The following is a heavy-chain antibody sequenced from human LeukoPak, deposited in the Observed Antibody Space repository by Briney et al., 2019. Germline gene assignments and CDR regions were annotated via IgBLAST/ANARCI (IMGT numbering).Heavy chain of an antibody. CDR2: IIPIFGTA. Sequence: ASVKVSCKASGGTFSSYAISWVRRAPGQGLEWMGGIIPIFGTANYAQKFQGRVTITADKSTSTAYMELSSLGPEDTAVYYCARDPYSGNYGNDYYYYMDVWGKGTTVTISS. V-gene: IGHV1-69*06. D-gene: IGHD1-26*01. CDR3: ARDPYSGNYGNDYYYYMDV. CDR1: GGTFSSYA. J-gene: IGHJ6*03.